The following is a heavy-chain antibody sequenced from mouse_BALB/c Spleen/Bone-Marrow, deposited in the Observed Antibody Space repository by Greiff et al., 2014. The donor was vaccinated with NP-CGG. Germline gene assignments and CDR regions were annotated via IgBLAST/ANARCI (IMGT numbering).Heavy chain of an antibody. Sequence: DVMLVESGGGLVQPGGSRKLSCAASGFTFSSFGMHWVRQAPEKGLEWVAYISSGSSTIYYADTVEGRFTISRDNPKNTLFLQMTSLRSEDTAMYYCARYWYFDVWGAGTTVTVSS. V-gene: IGHV5-17*02. CDR3: ARYWYFDV. CDR2: ISSGSSTI. J-gene: IGHJ1*01. CDR1: GFTFSSFG.